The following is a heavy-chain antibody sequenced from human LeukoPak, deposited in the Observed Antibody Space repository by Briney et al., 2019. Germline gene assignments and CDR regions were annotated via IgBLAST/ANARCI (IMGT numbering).Heavy chain of an antibody. J-gene: IGHJ4*02. CDR3: ARDAYSSGSTGFDY. CDR2: TYYRSKWYN. D-gene: IGHD6-19*01. Sequence: SQTLSLTCAISGDSFSSNSAAWNWIRQSPSRGLEWLGRTYYRSKWYNDYAVSVKSRITINPDTSKNQFSLQLNSVTPEDTAVYYCARDAYSSGSTGFDYWGQGTLVTVSS. CDR1: GDSFSSNSAA. V-gene: IGHV6-1*01.